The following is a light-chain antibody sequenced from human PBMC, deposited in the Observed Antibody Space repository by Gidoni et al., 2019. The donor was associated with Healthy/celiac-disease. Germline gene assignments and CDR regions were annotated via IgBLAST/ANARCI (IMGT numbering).Light chain of an antibody. J-gene: IGKJ1*01. V-gene: IGKV2-28*01. Sequence: DIVMTPSPLSLPVTPGEPASISCRSSQSLMHSNGYNYLDWYLQKAGQSPQLLIYLGSNRASGVPDRFSGSGSGTDFTLKIIRVEAEDVGVYYCMQALQTPRTFGQGTKVEIK. CDR2: LGS. CDR1: QSLMHSNGYNY. CDR3: MQALQTPRT.